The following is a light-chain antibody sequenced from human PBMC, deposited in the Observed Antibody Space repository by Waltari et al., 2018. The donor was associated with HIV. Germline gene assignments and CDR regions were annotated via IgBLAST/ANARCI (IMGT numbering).Light chain of an antibody. J-gene: IGKJ4*01. CDR1: HDISTY. Sequence: IQLTQSPSSLSVSVEDRVTLTCQASHDISTYLNWYQQKDGKAPKLLIFDGSNLETGAPSRFSGRGAGTDFTLTISSLQPGDVGTYYCQEYANLPPFSFGGGTKVDIK. V-gene: IGKV1-33*01. CDR2: DGS. CDR3: QEYANLPPFS.